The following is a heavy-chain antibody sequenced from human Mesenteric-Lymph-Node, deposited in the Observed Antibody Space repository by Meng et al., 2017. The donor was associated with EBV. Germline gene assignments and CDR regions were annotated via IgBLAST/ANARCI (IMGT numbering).Heavy chain of an antibody. V-gene: IGHV3-53*01. CDR2: IYSGGST. Sequence: VQLVEFGAGLIQPGGSLRLSCAASWFTVTSNYMSWVRQAPGKGLEWVSLIYSGGSTYYADSVKGRFTISRDNSKNTLYLQMNSLRAEDTAVYYCARDPTNGGYFDYWGQGTLVTVSS. J-gene: IGHJ4*02. CDR1: WFTVTSNY. CDR3: ARDPTNGGYFDY.